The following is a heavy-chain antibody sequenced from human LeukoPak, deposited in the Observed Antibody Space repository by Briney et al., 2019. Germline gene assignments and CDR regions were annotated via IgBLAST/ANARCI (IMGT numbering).Heavy chain of an antibody. J-gene: IGHJ4*02. V-gene: IGHV4-39*01. D-gene: IGHD6-13*01. CDR2: IYYSGST. Sequence: PSETLSLTCTVSGGSISSSSYYWGWIRQPPGKGLEWIGSIYYSGSTYYNPSLKSRVTISVDTSKNQFSLKLSSVTAADTAVYYCASHSLAAAGLDYWGQGTLVTVSS. CDR3: ASHSLAAAGLDY. CDR1: GGSISSSSYY.